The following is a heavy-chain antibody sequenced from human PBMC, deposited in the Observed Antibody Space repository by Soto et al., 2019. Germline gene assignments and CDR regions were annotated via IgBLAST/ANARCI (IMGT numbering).Heavy chain of an antibody. J-gene: IGHJ4*02. Sequence: SETLSLTCTVSGDSITSNSNFWAWIRRSPVKGLEWLGGIYYSGSTYDNPSLKSRVTMSVDTSREQFSLKLSSVSAADTALYYCASLVYDSAGYYYFDHWGQGTPVTVSS. CDR3: ASLVYDSAGYYYFDH. V-gene: IGHV4-39*01. CDR2: IYYSGST. D-gene: IGHD3-22*01. CDR1: GDSITSNSNF.